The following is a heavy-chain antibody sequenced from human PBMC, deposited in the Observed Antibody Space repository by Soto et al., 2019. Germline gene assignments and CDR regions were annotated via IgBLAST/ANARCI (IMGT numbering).Heavy chain of an antibody. CDR1: GVTFSSYT. J-gene: IGHJ6*02. D-gene: IGHD3-10*01. CDR3: AKDDGASYYYYGMDV. V-gene: IGHV3-23*01. Sequence: GGSLGLSCAASGVTFSSYTMSWVRKAPGKGPEWVSASCGSGGSTYYAASVKGRCTISKDNSKNTLYLQNNSRSAEDKAVYYCAKDDGASYYYYGMDVWGQGTTVTVSS. CDR2: SCGSGGST.